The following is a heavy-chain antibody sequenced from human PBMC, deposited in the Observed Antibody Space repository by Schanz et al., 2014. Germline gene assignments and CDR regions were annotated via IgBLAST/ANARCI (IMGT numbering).Heavy chain of an antibody. Sequence: EVQLVESGGGLVQPGGSLRLSCAASGFTFSTYAMAWVRQAPGKGLEWVSYVSRSTPDIYYADSVKGRFTMSRDNAKNSVFLQMNSLRAEDTAVYYCVRDSFFAFDYWGQGTLVTVSS. J-gene: IGHJ4*02. CDR3: VRDSFFAFDY. V-gene: IGHV3-48*01. CDR1: GFTFSTYA. D-gene: IGHD3-3*01. CDR2: VSRSTPDI.